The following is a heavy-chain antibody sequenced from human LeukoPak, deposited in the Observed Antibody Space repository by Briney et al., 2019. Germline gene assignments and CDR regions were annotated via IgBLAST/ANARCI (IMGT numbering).Heavy chain of an antibody. CDR2: IRYDGSQK. V-gene: IGHV3-30*02. CDR3: AKGAKGLGYCSGGTCYSNYDYYYMDV. J-gene: IGHJ6*03. D-gene: IGHD2-15*01. CDR1: GFTFSSYG. Sequence: GGSLRLSCAASGFTFSSYGMHWVRQAPGKGLEWVAFIRYDGSQKYYADSVKGRFTISRENSKNTLYLQMNSLRAEETAVYYCAKGAKGLGYCSGGTCYSNYDYYYMDVWGKGTTVTISS.